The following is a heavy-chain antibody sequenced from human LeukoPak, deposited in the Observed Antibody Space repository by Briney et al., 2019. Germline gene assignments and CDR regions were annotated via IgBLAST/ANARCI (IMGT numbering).Heavy chain of an antibody. CDR3: AGLRRTSDSSGYYYYYDY. J-gene: IGHJ4*02. V-gene: IGHV3-21*01. CDR2: ITPTTSYI. CDR1: GLGFSSFS. Sequence: GGFLRLSCAASGLGFSSFSFNWIRQAPGKGLEWVSSITPTTSYIYYADSVRGRFTISRENAKNSLYLQMNSLRAEDTAVYYCAGLRRTSDSSGYYYYYDYWGQGTLVTVSP. D-gene: IGHD3-22*01.